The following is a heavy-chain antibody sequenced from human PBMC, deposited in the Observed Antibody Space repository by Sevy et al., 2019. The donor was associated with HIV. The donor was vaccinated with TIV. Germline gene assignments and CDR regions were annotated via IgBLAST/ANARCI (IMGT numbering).Heavy chain of an antibody. CDR1: GFTFSSYW. CDR3: ARDCSSSSCLWGMDV. D-gene: IGHD2-2*01. V-gene: IGHV3-7*03. Sequence: GGSLRLSCAASGFTFSSYWMSWVRQAPGKGLEWVAHIKRDGTEKYYVDSVKGRLTISRDNAKNSLYIQMNSLRAEDTAVYYCARDCSSSSCLWGMDVWGQGTTVTVSS. J-gene: IGHJ6*02. CDR2: IKRDGTEK.